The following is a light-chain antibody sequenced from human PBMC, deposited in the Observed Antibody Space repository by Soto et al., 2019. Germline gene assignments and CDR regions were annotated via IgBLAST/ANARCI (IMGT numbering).Light chain of an antibody. CDR1: QSVSTNY. J-gene: IGKJ1*01. CDR2: GAS. V-gene: IGKV3-20*01. CDR3: QQYGTSPST. Sequence: EIVLTQSPGTLSLSPGERATLSCRASQSVSTNYLAWYQRKPGQAPRLLIYGASSRATDIPDRFSGSGSGTDFTLTISRLEPEDFAVYYCQQYGTSPSTFGQGTKVEIK.